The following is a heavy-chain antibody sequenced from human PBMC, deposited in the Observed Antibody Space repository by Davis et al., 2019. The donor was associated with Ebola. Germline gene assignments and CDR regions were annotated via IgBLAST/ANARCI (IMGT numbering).Heavy chain of an antibody. CDR2: IKSKTDGGTT. CDR3: AKAGYSSGWYSRYFDY. CDR1: GFTFSGSA. V-gene: IGHV3-15*01. Sequence: GESLKISCAASGFTFSGSAMHWVRQASGKGLEWVGRIKSKTDGGTTDYAAPVKGRFTISRDDSKNTLYLQMNSLRAEDTAVYYCAKAGYSSGWYSRYFDYWGQGTLVTVSS. D-gene: IGHD6-19*01. J-gene: IGHJ4*02.